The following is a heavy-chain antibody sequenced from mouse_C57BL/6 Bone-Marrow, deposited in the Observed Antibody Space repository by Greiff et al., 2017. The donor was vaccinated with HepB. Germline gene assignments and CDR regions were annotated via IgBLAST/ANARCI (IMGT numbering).Heavy chain of an antibody. D-gene: IGHD1-1*01. J-gene: IGHJ2*01. Sequence: QVQLQQTGAELARPGASVKLSCKASGYTFTSYGISWVKQRTGQGLEWIGEIYPRSGNTYYNEKFKGKATLTADKSSSTAYMELRSLTSEDSAVYFCARSLANFYFDYWGQGTTLTVSS. CDR2: IYPRSGNT. CDR3: ARSLANFYFDY. V-gene: IGHV1-81*01. CDR1: GYTFTSYG.